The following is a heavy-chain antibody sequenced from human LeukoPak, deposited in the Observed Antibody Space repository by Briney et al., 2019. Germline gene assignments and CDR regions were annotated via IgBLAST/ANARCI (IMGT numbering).Heavy chain of an antibody. D-gene: IGHD3-10*01. Sequence: SGGSLRLSCAASGFTFSSYAMSWVRQAPGKGLEWVSAISGSGGSTYYADSVKGRFTISRHNSKNTLYLQMNSLRAEDTAVYYCARVLSSGSSQDYYYGMDVWGQGTTVTVSS. V-gene: IGHV3-23*01. CDR1: GFTFSSYA. J-gene: IGHJ6*02. CDR3: ARVLSSGSSQDYYYGMDV. CDR2: ISGSGGST.